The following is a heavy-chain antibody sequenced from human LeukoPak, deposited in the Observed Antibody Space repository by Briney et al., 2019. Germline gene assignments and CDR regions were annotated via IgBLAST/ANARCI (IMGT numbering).Heavy chain of an antibody. J-gene: IGHJ6*02. D-gene: IGHD6-6*01. V-gene: IGHV1-18*01. CDR3: ARRIAARPTYYYYGMDV. CDR1: GYTFTSYG. Sequence: GASVKVSCKVSGYTFTSYGISWVRQAPGQGLEWMGWISAYNGNTNYAQKLQGRVTMTTDTSTSTAYMELRSLRSDDTAVYYCARRIAARPTYYYYGMDVWGQGTTVTVSS. CDR2: ISAYNGNT.